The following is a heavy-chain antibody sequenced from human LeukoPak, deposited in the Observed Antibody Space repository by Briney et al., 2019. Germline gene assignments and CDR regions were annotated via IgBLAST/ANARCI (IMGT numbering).Heavy chain of an antibody. Sequence: SETLSLTCAVYGGSFSGYYWSWIRQPPGKGLEWIGEINHSGSTNYNPSLKSRVTISVDTSKNQFSLKLSSVTAADTAVYYCARLRSLLWFGESRAFDIWGQGTMVTVSS. CDR1: GGSFSGYY. CDR2: INHSGST. CDR3: ARLRSLLWFGESRAFDI. V-gene: IGHV4-34*01. J-gene: IGHJ3*02. D-gene: IGHD3-10*01.